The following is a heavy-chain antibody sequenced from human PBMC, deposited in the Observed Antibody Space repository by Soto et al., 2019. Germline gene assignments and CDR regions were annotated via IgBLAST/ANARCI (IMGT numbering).Heavy chain of an antibody. V-gene: IGHV3-53*02. D-gene: IGHD3-22*01. CDR2: IYSGGST. Sequence: EVQLVETGGGLIQPGGSLRLSCAASGFTVSSNYMSWVRQAPGKGLEWVSVIYSGGSTYYADSVKGRFTISRDNSKNTLYLQMNSLRAEETAVYYCAREISKNYDSSGHVPIASDYWGQGTLVTVSS. J-gene: IGHJ4*02. CDR3: AREISKNYDSSGHVPIASDY. CDR1: GFTVSSNY.